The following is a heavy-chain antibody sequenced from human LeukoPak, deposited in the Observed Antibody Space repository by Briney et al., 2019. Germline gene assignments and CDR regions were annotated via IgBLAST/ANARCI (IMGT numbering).Heavy chain of an antibody. J-gene: IGHJ6*02. Sequence: GRSLRLSCAASGFNFIVQRMNWVRQAPGKGLEWLSYLSPSSTNIYYADSVKDRLTVSRDHAKHSLYLQMNSLRDEDMAVCYCATVHCSGGSCYNGSYYGMDVWGQGTTVTVSS. V-gene: IGHV3-48*02. CDR2: LSPSSTNI. D-gene: IGHD2-15*01. CDR1: GFNFIVQR. CDR3: ATVHCSGGSCYNGSYYGMDV.